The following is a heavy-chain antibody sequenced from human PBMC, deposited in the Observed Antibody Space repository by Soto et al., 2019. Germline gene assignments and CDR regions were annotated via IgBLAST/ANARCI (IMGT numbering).Heavy chain of an antibody. V-gene: IGHV1-69*12. J-gene: IGHJ6*02. CDR3: ARDKDRLQLGGNYYFMLDV. CDR1: GGTFRTSA. CDR2: IMPVFRRP. Sequence: QVQLVQSGAEVKKPGSSVKVSCKASGGTFRTSAISWVRQAPGQGLEWVGGIMPVFRRPKYAQNFQDRVTITADESTSTAYLGLNSLRSDDTAVYYCARDKDRLQLGGNYYFMLDVWGQGTAVTVSS. D-gene: IGHD1-26*01.